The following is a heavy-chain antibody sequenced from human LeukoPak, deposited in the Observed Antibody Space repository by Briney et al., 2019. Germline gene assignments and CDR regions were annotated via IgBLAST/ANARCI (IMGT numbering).Heavy chain of an antibody. D-gene: IGHD2-2*01. CDR2: IVVGSGNT. CDR1: GFTFTSSA. V-gene: IGHV1-58*01. CDR3: AADYCSSTSCYNYYYMDV. Sequence: SVKVSCKASGFTFTSSAVQWVRQARGQRLEWIGWIVVGSGNTNYAQKFQERVTITRDMSTSTAYMELSSLRSEDTAVYYCAADYCSSTSCYNYYYMDVWGKGTTVTVSS. J-gene: IGHJ6*03.